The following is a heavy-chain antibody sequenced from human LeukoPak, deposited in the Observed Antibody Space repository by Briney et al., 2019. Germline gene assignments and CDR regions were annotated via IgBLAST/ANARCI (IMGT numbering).Heavy chain of an antibody. CDR1: GFIFINYG. D-gene: IGHD3-10*01. J-gene: IGHJ4*02. V-gene: IGHV3-30*18. CDR2: ISYDGSNK. CDR3: AKDTPFGESAPDFDY. Sequence: GGSLRLSCTASGFIFINYGMHWVRRAPGKGLEWVAVISYDGSNKYYADSVKGRFTISRDNSKNTLYLQMNSLRAEDTAVYYCAKDTPFGESAPDFDYWGQGTLVTVSS.